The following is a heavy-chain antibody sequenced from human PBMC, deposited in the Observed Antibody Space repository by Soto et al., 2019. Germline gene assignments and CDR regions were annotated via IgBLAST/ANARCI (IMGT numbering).Heavy chain of an antibody. D-gene: IGHD2-8*01. V-gene: IGHV1-18*01. Sequence: PGESLKISCKASGYTFTSYGISWVRQAPGQGLEWMGWISAYNGNTNYAQKLQGRVTMTTDTSTSTAYMELRSLRSDDTAVYYCARAEGYCTNGVCSRAWVFDIWGQGTMVTVSS. CDR3: ARAEGYCTNGVCSRAWVFDI. CDR1: GYTFTSYG. CDR2: ISAYNGNT. J-gene: IGHJ3*02.